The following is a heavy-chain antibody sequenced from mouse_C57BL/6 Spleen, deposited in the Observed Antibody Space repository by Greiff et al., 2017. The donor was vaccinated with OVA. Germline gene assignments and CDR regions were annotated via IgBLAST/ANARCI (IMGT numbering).Heavy chain of an antibody. Sequence: EVQVVESGGGLVQPKGSLKLSCAASGFSFNTYAMNWVRQAPGKGLEWVARIRSKSNNYATYYADSVKDRFTISRDDSESMLYLQMNNLKTEDTAMYYCVRQDATAGAMDYWGQGTSVTVSS. CDR3: VRQDATAGAMDY. CDR2: IRSKSNNYAT. CDR1: GFSFNTYA. J-gene: IGHJ4*01. V-gene: IGHV10-1*01. D-gene: IGHD1-2*01.